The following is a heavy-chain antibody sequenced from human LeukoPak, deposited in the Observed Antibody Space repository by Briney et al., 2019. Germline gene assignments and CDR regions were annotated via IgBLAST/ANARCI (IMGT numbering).Heavy chain of an antibody. CDR1: GGSISSGDYY. CDR2: IYYSGST. Sequence: SQTLSLTCTVSGGSISSGDYYWTWIRQPPGKGLEWIGYIYYSGSTYYNPSLKSRITISVDTSKNQFSLKLSSVTAADTAVYCCARDTRGDYYFDYWGQGTLVTVSS. J-gene: IGHJ4*02. D-gene: IGHD4-17*01. V-gene: IGHV4-30-4*01. CDR3: ARDTRGDYYFDY.